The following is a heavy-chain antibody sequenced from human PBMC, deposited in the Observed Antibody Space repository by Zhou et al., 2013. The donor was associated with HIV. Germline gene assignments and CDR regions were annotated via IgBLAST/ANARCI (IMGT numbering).Heavy chain of an antibody. Sequence: QVQLVQSGAEVKKPGASVKVSCKASGYTFTGYYIHWVRQAPGQGLEWMGWINPNSGDTNYAQKLQGRVTMTRDTSISTAYMELSSLRSEDTAVYYCARERTREVATTKEDYYYYYGMDVWGQGTTVTVSS. J-gene: IGHJ6*02. CDR1: GYTFTGYY. V-gene: IGHV1-2*02. CDR3: ARERTREVATTKEDYYYYYGMDV. CDR2: INPNSGDT. D-gene: IGHD5-12*01.